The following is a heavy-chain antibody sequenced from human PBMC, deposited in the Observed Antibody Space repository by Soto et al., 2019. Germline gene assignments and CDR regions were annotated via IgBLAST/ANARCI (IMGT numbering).Heavy chain of an antibody. Sequence: LRLSCAASGFPFSSYAISWVRQAPGRGLEWVAASTGAGGGTYNLEAGKGRFTVSRDNSKKTVYLQLDGLRAEDTAVYYCAKGHSDYQGDYNYYGMDVWGQGTTVTVSS. CDR1: GFPFSSYA. CDR3: AKGHSDYQGDYNYYGMDV. CDR2: STGAGGGT. J-gene: IGHJ6*02. V-gene: IGHV3-23*01. D-gene: IGHD6-25*01.